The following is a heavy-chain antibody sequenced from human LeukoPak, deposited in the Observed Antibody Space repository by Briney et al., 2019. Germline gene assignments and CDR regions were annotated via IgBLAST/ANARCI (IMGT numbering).Heavy chain of an antibody. D-gene: IGHD6-6*01. CDR2: ISGSGGNT. CDR3: ARGYSSSDLDY. CDR1: GFTISSYA. V-gene: IGHV3-23*01. J-gene: IGHJ4*02. Sequence: PGGSLRLSCAASGFTISSYAMSWVRQAPGKGLEWVSAISGSGGNTYYAASVKGRFTISRDNAKNSLYLQMNSLRAEDTAVYYCARGYSSSDLDYWGQGTLVTVSS.